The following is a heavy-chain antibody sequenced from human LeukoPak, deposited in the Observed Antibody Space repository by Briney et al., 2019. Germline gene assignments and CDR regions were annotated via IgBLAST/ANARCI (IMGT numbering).Heavy chain of an antibody. J-gene: IGHJ5*01. CDR3: AKDVHTSGWYGWFDS. CDR1: GFTFSNCA. CDR2: ISGSGRNS. V-gene: IGHV3-23*01. D-gene: IGHD6-19*01. Sequence: GGSLRLSCAASGFTFSNCAVNWVRQAPGKGLEWVSLISGSGRNSYYADSVKGRFTISRDNSKNTMYLQMNSLRAEDTAVYYCAKDVHTSGWYGWFDSWGQETLVTVSS.